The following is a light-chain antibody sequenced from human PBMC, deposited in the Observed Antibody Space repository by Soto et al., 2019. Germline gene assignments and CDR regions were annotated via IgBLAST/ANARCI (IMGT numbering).Light chain of an antibody. J-gene: IGLJ1*01. V-gene: IGLV2-14*01. CDR1: RTDVGGYNF. CDR3: CSYVSSKNYV. Sequence: QSVLTQPASVSGSPGQSITISCTGTRTDVGGYNFVSWYQQHPGKAPKLIIYEVSNRPSGVSNRFSGSKSDNTASLTISGLQAEDEADYYCCSYVSSKNYVFGTGTKVTV. CDR2: EVS.